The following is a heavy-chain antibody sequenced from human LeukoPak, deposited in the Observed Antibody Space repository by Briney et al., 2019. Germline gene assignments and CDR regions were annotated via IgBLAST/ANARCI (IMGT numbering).Heavy chain of an antibody. CDR1: GFTFSSYS. V-gene: IGHV3-21*01. CDR3: AKDPWGSGGC. Sequence: GGSLRLSCAASGFTFSSYSMNWVRQAPGKGLEWVSSISSSSSYIYYADSMKGRFTISRDNAKNSLYLQMNSLRAEDTAVYYCAKDPWGSGGCWGQGTLVIVSS. CDR2: ISSSSSYI. D-gene: IGHD7-27*01. J-gene: IGHJ4*02.